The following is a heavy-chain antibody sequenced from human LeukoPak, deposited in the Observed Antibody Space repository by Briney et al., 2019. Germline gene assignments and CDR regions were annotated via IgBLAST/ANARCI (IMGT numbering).Heavy chain of an antibody. J-gene: IGHJ5*02. V-gene: IGHV4-38-2*02. CDR1: GYSISSGYY. D-gene: IGHD2-8*01. CDR2: IYHSGST. Sequence: PSETLSLTCTVSGYSISSGYYWGWIRQPPGKGLEWIGSIYHSGSTYYNPSLKSRVTISVDTSKNQFSLKLSSVTAADTAVYYCARGMPPLYCTNGVCYKRWFDPWGQGTLVTVSS. CDR3: ARGMPPLYCTNGVCYKRWFDP.